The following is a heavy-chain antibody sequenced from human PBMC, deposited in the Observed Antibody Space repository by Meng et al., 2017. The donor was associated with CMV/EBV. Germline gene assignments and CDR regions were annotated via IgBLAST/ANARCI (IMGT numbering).Heavy chain of an antibody. D-gene: IGHD3-22*01. Sequence: GGSLRLSCAASGFTFSSYAMHWVRQAPGKGLEWVAVISYDGSNKYYADSVKGRFTISRDNSKNTLYLQMNSLRAEDTAVNDGARDPTRGWNYGMDVWGQGTTVTVSS. J-gene: IGHJ6*02. V-gene: IGHV3-30*14. CDR3: ARDPTRGWNYGMDV. CDR1: GFTFSSYA. CDR2: ISYDGSNK.